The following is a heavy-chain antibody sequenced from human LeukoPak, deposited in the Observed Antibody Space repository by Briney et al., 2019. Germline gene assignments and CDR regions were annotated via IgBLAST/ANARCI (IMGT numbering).Heavy chain of an antibody. CDR2: INHRGST. J-gene: IGHJ5*02. D-gene: IGHD3-10*01. Sequence: SETLSLTCAVYGGSFRGYYWSWIRQPPGKGQEWIGEINHRGSTNYNPSLKSRVPISVDTSKSQFSLKLSSVTAADTAVYYCARGSNYYDSGKGWFDPWGQGTLVTVSS. V-gene: IGHV4-34*01. CDR3: ARGSNYYDSGKGWFDP. CDR1: GGSFRGYY.